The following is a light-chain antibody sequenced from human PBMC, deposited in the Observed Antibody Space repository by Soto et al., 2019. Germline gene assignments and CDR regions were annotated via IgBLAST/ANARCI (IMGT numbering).Light chain of an antibody. Sequence: QSVLTQPASVSGSPGQSITISCTGTSSDVGAYNYVSWYQQHPGKAPKLMIYDVTNRPSGVSNRFSGSKSGNTASLTISGLQAEDEADYYCSSYTTSSPLDVFGTGTKVTVL. CDR1: SSDVGAYNY. J-gene: IGLJ1*01. V-gene: IGLV2-14*01. CDR3: SSYTTSSPLDV. CDR2: DVT.